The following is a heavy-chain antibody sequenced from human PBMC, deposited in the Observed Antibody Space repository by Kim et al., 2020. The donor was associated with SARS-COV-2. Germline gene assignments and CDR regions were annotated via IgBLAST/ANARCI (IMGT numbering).Heavy chain of an antibody. Sequence: DSLKGRFTISRDNSKNTLYLQRNSLRAEDTAVYYCAKDDLGYYYYYGMDVWGQGTTVTVSS. CDR3: AKDDLGYYYYYGMDV. D-gene: IGHD7-27*01. J-gene: IGHJ6*02. V-gene: IGHV3-23*01.